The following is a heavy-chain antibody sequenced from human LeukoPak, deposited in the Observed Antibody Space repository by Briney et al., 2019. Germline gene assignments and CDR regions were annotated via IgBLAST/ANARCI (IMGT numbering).Heavy chain of an antibody. J-gene: IGHJ4*02. CDR3: AKRGDSSGYSPYYFDY. CDR1: GFTFSSYG. D-gene: IGHD3-22*01. Sequence: GGSLRLSCAASGFTFSSYGMSWVRQAPGKGLEWVSAISGSGGSTYYADSVKGRFTISRDNSKNTLYLQMNSLRAEDTAVYYCAKRGDSSGYSPYYFDYWGQGTLVTVSS. V-gene: IGHV3-23*01. CDR2: ISGSGGST.